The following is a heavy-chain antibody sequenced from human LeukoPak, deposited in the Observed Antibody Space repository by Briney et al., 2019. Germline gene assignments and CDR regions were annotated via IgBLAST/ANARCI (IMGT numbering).Heavy chain of an antibody. CDR1: GFTFSSYW. Sequence: GGSLRLSCAASGFTFSSYWMSWVRQAPGKGLEWVSAISGSGGNTYYADSVKGRFTISRDNAKNSLYLQMNSLRAEDTAVYYCARLRLLYFDYWGQGTLVTVSS. J-gene: IGHJ4*02. D-gene: IGHD2-15*01. CDR2: ISGSGGNT. CDR3: ARLRLLYFDY. V-gene: IGHV3-21*01.